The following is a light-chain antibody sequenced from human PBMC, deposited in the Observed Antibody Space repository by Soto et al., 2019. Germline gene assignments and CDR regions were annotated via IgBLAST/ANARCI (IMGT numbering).Light chain of an antibody. J-gene: IGLJ2*01. Sequence: QSALTQPASVSGSPGQSSTISCTGTSSDVGSYNLVSWYQQYPGKAPKLMIYADTVRPSGTANRFSGSKSGHTASLTISERQTEDEADYYCCSYAGRSTGVFGGGTKLTVL. CDR3: CSYAGRSTGV. CDR1: SSDVGSYNL. CDR2: ADT. V-gene: IGLV2-23*01.